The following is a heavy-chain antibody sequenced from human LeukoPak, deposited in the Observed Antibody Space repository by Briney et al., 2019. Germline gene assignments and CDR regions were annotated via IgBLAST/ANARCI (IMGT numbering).Heavy chain of an antibody. CDR1: GFRFSDYA. CDR2: IYSGGST. J-gene: IGHJ6*02. D-gene: IGHD3-16*01. CDR3: ARAWAPSAYYYYYGMDV. Sequence: GGSLRLSCVASGFRFSDYAMSWVRQAPGKGLEWVSVIYSGGSTYYADSVKGRFTISRDNSKNTLYLQMNSLRAEDTAVYYCARAWAPSAYYYYYGMDVWGQGTTVTVSS. V-gene: IGHV3-66*01.